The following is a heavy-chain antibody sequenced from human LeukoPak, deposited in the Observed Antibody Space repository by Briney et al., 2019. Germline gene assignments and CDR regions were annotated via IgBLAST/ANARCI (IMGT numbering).Heavy chain of an antibody. CDR3: ARKISYTVGATDFDY. Sequence: ASVKVSCKASGYTFTGYYMHWVRQARGQGLEWMGWINPNNGGTNYAQKFQGRVTMTRDTSISTAYMDLSRLTSDDTAVYYCARKISYTVGATDFDYWGQGTLVTVSS. D-gene: IGHD1-26*01. CDR2: INPNNGGT. V-gene: IGHV1-2*02. J-gene: IGHJ4*02. CDR1: GYTFTGYY.